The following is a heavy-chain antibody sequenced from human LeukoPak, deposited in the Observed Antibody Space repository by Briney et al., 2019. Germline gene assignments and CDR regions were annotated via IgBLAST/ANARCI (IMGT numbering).Heavy chain of an antibody. CDR2: ISSSGATI. CDR3: ARGLDDGYSYGLDY. Sequence: TGGSLRLSCAASGFTFSSYEMNWVRQAPGKGLEWVSDISSSGATIHYADSVKGRFTISRDNAKNSLYLQMSSLRAEDTAVYYCARGLDDGYSYGLDYWGQGTLVIVSS. V-gene: IGHV3-48*03. J-gene: IGHJ4*02. CDR1: GFTFSSYE. D-gene: IGHD5-18*01.